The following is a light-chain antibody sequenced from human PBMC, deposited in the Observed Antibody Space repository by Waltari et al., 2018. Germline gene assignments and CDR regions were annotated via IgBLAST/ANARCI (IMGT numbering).Light chain of an antibody. J-gene: IGKJ1*01. CDR2: KSS. CDR1: QHISAW. V-gene: IGKV1-5*03. CDR3: HHYDGYSRT. Sequence: DIQLTQSPSTLSASIGDRVTITCRASQHISAWLAWYQQKPGKAPKLLIYKSSSSGSGVSSRFTGSGSGTDFTLTINGLQPDDFATYYCHHYDGYSRTFGQGTRVEVK.